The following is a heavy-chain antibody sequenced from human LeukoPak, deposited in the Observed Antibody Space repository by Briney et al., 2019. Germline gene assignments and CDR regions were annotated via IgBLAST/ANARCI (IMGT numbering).Heavy chain of an antibody. V-gene: IGHV1-18*01. D-gene: IGHD6-13*01. Sequence: ASVKVSCKASGYTFTSSGISWVRQAPGQGLEWMGWISAYNGDTNSAQKLQGRVSMTTDTSTNTAYMELRSLRSDDTAVYYCVRDPTAAASTDDWFDLWGQGTLVTVSS. CDR2: ISAYNGDT. J-gene: IGHJ5*02. CDR1: GYTFTSSG. CDR3: VRDPTAAASTDDWFDL.